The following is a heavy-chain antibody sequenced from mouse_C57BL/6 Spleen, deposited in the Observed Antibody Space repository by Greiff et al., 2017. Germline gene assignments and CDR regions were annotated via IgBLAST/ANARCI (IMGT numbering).Heavy chain of an antibody. CDR3: AQLTGDY. V-gene: IGHV1-82*01. D-gene: IGHD4-1*01. J-gene: IGHJ2*01. CDR2: IYPGDGDT. Sequence: VQLQQSGPELVKPGASVKISCKASGYAFSSSWMNWVQQRPGKGLEWIGRIYPGDGDTNYNGKFKGKATLTADKSSSTAYMQLSSLTSEDSAVYFCAQLTGDYWGQGTTLTVSS. CDR1: GYAFSSSW.